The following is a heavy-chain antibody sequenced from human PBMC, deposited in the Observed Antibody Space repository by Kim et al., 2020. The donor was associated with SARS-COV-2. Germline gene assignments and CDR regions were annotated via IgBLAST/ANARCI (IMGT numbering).Heavy chain of an antibody. Sequence: KDNADPVKGRFTISRDNAKNSLYLEMNSLRAEDTAVYYCARVGYVNGMDVWGQGTTVTVSS. J-gene: IGHJ6*02. CDR2: K. CDR3: ARVGYVNGMDV. D-gene: IGHD3-16*01. V-gene: IGHV3-48*01.